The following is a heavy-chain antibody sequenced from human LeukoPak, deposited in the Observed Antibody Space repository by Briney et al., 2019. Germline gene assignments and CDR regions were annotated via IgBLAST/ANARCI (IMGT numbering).Heavy chain of an antibody. J-gene: IGHJ6*03. Sequence: SETLSLTCAVYGGSFSGYYWNWIRQPPGKGLEWIGYIYYSGSTNYNPSLKSRVTISVDTSKNQFSLKLSSVTAADTAVYYCARGPEYIPTPYYYYMDVWGKGTTVTVSS. V-gene: IGHV4-59*01. CDR1: GGSFSGYY. CDR3: ARGPEYIPTPYYYYMDV. D-gene: IGHD6-6*01. CDR2: IYYSGST.